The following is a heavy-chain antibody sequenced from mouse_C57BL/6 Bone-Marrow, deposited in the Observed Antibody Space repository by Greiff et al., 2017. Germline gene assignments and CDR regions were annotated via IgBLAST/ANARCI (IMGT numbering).Heavy chain of an antibody. CDR2: ISYDGSN. CDR1: GYSITSGYY. J-gene: IGHJ3*01. D-gene: IGHD6-2*01. V-gene: IGHV3-6*01. Sequence: EVQLQESGPGLVKPSQSLSLTCSVTGYSITSGYYWNWLRPFPGNNLEWMGYISYDGSNNYNPSLKNRISITRDTSQNQFFLKLNSVTTEDTSTYYCASSSHFAYWGQGTLVTVSA. CDR3: ASSSHFAY.